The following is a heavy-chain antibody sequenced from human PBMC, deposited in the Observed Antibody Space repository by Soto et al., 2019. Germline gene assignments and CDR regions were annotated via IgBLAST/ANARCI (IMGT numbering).Heavy chain of an antibody. CDR2: ISYDGSNK. J-gene: IGHJ4*02. Sequence: GGSLILSCAASGFTFSSYAMHWVRQAPGKGLEWVAVISYDGSNKYYADSVKGRFTISRDNSKNTLYLQMNSLRAEDTAVYYCARDRIAAAGGYYFDYWGQGTLVTVSS. V-gene: IGHV3-30-3*01. CDR1: GFTFSSYA. CDR3: ARDRIAAAGGYYFDY. D-gene: IGHD6-13*01.